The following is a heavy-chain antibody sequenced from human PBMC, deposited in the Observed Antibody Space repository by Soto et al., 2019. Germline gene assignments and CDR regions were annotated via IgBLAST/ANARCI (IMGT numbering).Heavy chain of an antibody. CDR1: GGSISSGGYS. V-gene: IGHV4-30-2*02. CDR3: ARLPWADYGGIFDP. CDR2: IYHSGST. D-gene: IGHD4-17*01. J-gene: IGHJ5*02. Sequence: SETLSLTCTVSGGSISSGGYSWSWIRQPPGKGLEWIGYIYHSGSTYYNPSLKSRVTISVDTSKNQFSLKLYSVTTADTAMYYCARLPWADYGGIFDPWGQGTLVTVPQ.